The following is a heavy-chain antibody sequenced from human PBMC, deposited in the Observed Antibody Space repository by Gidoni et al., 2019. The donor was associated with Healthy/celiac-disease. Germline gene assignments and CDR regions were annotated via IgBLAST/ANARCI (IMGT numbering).Heavy chain of an antibody. CDR1: GFTFSNYD. J-gene: IGHJ5*02. D-gene: IGHD6-19*01. CDR2: ITSTGSSM. Sequence: EVQLVESGGGRVKPGRALRLPCEAPGFTFSNYDMDWLCQAPGKGLGWVSTITSTGSSMYYADSVKSRFTISRDNAKNALYLQMHSLRADDSALYYCATAFSSGSWGQGTLVTVSS. CDR3: ATAFSSGS. V-gene: IGHV3-21*01.